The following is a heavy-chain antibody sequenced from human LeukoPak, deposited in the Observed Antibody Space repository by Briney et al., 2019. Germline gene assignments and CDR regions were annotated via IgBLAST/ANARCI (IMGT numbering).Heavy chain of an antibody. D-gene: IGHD4-17*01. CDR3: AGRSTVPWGAFDS. V-gene: IGHV1-2*02. CDR2: INPNSGGT. Sequence: ASVKVSCKASGYTFTGYYMHWVRQAPGQGLEWMGWINPNSGGTNYAQKFQGRVTMTRDTSISTAYMELSRLRSDDTAVYYCAGRSTVPWGAFDSWGQGTMVTVSS. J-gene: IGHJ3*01. CDR1: GYTFTGYY.